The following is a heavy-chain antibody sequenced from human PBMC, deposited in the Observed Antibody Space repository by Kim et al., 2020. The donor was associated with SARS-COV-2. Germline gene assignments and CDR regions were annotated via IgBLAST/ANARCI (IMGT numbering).Heavy chain of an antibody. CDR3: ARGGIAVAGTSRGIYLNW. D-gene: IGHD6-19*01. J-gene: IGHJ5*01. Sequence: SETLSLTCAVYGGSFSGYYWSWIRQPPGKGLEWIGEINHSGSTNYNPSLKSRVTISVDTSKNQFSLKLSSVTAADTAVYYCARGGIAVAGTSRGIYLNW. CDR1: GGSFSGYY. CDR2: INHSGST. V-gene: IGHV4-34*01.